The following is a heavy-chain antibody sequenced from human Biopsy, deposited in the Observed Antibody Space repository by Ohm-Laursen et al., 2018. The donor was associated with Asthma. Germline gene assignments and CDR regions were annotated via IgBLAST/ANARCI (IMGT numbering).Heavy chain of an antibody. CDR2: HDHEGGGT. CDR1: GYILTDLS. Sequence: SVKVSCKISGYILTDLSMHWVRQAPGQGLEWMGGHDHEGGGTVNARRFQGRVTMTEDTSTDTAYMELSSLSSDDTAVYYCASDFPKDYVRYNFQFWGQGTLVTASS. CDR3: ASDFPKDYVRYNFQF. V-gene: IGHV1-24*01. J-gene: IGHJ4*02. D-gene: IGHD4-17*01.